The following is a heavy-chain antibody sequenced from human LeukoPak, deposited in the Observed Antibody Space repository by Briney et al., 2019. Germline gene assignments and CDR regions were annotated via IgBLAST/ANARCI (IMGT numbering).Heavy chain of an antibody. CDR3: ARGVINGMDV. CDR1: GGSFSGYY. J-gene: IGHJ6*02. CDR2: INHSGST. Sequence: SETLSLTCAVYGGSFSGYYWSWIRQPPGKGLEWIGEINHSGSTNYNPSLKSRVTISVDTPKNQFSLKLSSVTAADTAVYYCARGVINGMDVWGQGTTVTVSS. V-gene: IGHV4-34*01. D-gene: IGHD2-21*01.